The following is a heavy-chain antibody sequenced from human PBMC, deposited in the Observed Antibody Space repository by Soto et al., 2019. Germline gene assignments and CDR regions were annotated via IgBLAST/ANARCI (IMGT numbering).Heavy chain of an antibody. Sequence: EILSLTCRISGCSLNNLYWTWIRQPPGRGLEWIGNIFYSGGTNYNPSLKSRVTISVDTSKNQFSLNLNSLTAADTAVYYCARGQGAAHSYYGLDVWGQGTTVTVSS. CDR3: ARGQGAAHSYYGLDV. J-gene: IGHJ6*02. CDR1: GCSLNNLY. D-gene: IGHD6-6*01. CDR2: IFYSGGT. V-gene: IGHV4-59*01.